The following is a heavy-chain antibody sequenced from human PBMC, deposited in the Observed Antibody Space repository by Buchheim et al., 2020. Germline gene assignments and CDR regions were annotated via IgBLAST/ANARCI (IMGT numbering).Heavy chain of an antibody. J-gene: IGHJ6*02. D-gene: IGHD2-2*01. CDR2: MNPNSGNT. CDR1: GYTFTSYD. V-gene: IGHV1-8*01. CDR3: ARDIVVVPAAMEIFDYYYYGIDV. Sequence: QVQLVQSGAEVKKPGASVKVSCKASGYTFTSYDINWVRQATGQGLEWMGWMNPNSGNTGYAQKFQGRVTMTRNTSISTAYMELSSLRSEDTAVYYCARDIVVVPAAMEIFDYYYYGIDVWGQGTT.